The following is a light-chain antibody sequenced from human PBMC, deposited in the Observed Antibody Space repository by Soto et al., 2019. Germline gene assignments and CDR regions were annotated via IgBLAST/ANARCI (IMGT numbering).Light chain of an antibody. Sequence: EIVLTQSPGTLSLSPGEGATISCRTSQSVSSSYLAWYQQKPGQAPRLLIYGASSRATGIPDRFSGSGSGTDFTLTISRLEPEDFAVHYCQQYGSSPKITFGQGTRLEIK. CDR1: QSVSSSY. J-gene: IGKJ5*01. V-gene: IGKV3-20*01. CDR2: GAS. CDR3: QQYGSSPKIT.